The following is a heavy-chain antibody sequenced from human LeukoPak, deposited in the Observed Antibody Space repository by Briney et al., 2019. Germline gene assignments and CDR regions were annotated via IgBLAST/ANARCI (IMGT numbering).Heavy chain of an antibody. CDR2: TGPV. V-gene: IGHV3-23*01. CDR3: AKDSFSYNGIFDALDV. CDR1: GFTFSDYA. D-gene: IGHD2-8*01. J-gene: IGHJ3*01. Sequence: GGSLRLSCVASGFTFSDYAMTWVRQAPGKGLEWVSGTGPVHYADSVKGRFTISRDDSKNTLFLQMNSLRAEDTAIYYCAKDSFSYNGIFDALDVWGQGTMVTVSS.